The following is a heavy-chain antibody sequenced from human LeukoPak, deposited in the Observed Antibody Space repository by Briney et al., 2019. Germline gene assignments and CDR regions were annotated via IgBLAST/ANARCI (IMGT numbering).Heavy chain of an antibody. D-gene: IGHD4-23*01. CDR2: TYYRSKWYN. J-gene: IGHJ6*03. V-gene: IGHV6-1*01. CDR3: ARAPFLNYGGKSSSYMDV. Sequence: SQTLSLTCAISGDSVSSNSAAWNWIRQSPSRGLEWLERTYYRSKWYNDYAVSVKSRITINPDTSKNQFSLQMNSVTPEDTAVYYCARAPFLNYGGKSSSYMDVWGKRTTVTVSS. CDR1: GDSVSSNSAA.